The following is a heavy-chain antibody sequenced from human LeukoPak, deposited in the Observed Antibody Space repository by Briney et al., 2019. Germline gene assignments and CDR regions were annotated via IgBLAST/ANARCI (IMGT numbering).Heavy chain of an antibody. CDR3: ATTMIVAEDY. Sequence: ASVKVSCKASGYTFSSYGISWVRQAPGQGLEWMGWISAYNGNTNYAQKLQGRVTMTTDTSTSTAYMELSRLRSDDTAVYYCATTMIVAEDYWGQGTLVTVSS. D-gene: IGHD3-22*01. V-gene: IGHV1-18*01. J-gene: IGHJ4*02. CDR2: ISAYNGNT. CDR1: GYTFSSYG.